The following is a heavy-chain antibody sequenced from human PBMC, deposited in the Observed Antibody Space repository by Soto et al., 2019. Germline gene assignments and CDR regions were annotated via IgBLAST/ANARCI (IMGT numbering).Heavy chain of an antibody. CDR3: ARVRMTIGGVGMGNSWCDP. D-gene: IGHD3-16*01. J-gene: IGHJ5*02. CDR2: INPKSGAS. Sequence: ASVKVSCKAAGYIFSDYYIHWVRQAPGQGLEWMGWINPKSGASDYAQKFQGRVTMTRDTSISTVYMDLSRLRTDDTAVYYCARVRMTIGGVGMGNSWCDPWGQGTLVIVSS. V-gene: IGHV1-2*02. CDR1: GYIFSDYY.